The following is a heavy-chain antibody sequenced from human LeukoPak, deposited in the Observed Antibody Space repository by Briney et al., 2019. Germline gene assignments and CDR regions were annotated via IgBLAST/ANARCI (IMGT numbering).Heavy chain of an antibody. V-gene: IGHV3-48*03. J-gene: IGHJ4*02. D-gene: IGHD3-22*01. CDR3: ARMCNRGYYRY. CDR1: GFTFSSYE. CDR2: ISSSGSTI. Sequence: GGSLRLSCAASGFTFSSYEMNWVRQAQGKGLEWVSYISSSGSTIYYADSVKGRFTISRDNAKNSLYLQMNSLRAEDTAVYYCARMCNRGYYRYWGQGTLVTVSS.